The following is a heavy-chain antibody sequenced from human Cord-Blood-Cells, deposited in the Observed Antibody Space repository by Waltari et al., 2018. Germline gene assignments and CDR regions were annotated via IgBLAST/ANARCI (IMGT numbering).Heavy chain of an antibody. V-gene: IGHV3-23*01. D-gene: IGHD5-18*01. CDR3: AKSSYGDY. Sequence: EVQLLESGGGLVQPGGSLRLSCAAAGFTFSSDARSWVRQVPGKGLEWVSAISGSGGSTYYADSVKGRFTISRDNSKNTLYLQMNSLRAEDTAVYYCAKSSYGDYWGQGTLVTVSS. J-gene: IGHJ4*02. CDR1: GFTFSSDA. CDR2: ISGSGGST.